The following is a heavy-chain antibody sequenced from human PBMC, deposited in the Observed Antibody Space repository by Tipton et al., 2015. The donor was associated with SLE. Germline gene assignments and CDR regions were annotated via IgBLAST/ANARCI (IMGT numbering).Heavy chain of an antibody. V-gene: IGHV4-34*01. CDR3: ARGAKERITLVRVRPYYFDY. J-gene: IGHJ4*01. D-gene: IGHD3-10*01. CDR2: VKYRGST. Sequence: TLSLTCTVSGGSISSYYWSWIRQPPGKGMEWIGEVKYRGSTNYSPSLTSRVTISVDTSKNQLSLKLTSVTAADTSMYYCARGAKERITLVRVRPYYFDYWGQGSLVTVSS. CDR1: GGSISSYY.